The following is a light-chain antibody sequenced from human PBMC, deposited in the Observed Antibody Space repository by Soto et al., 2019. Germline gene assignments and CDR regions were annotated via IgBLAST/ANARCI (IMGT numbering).Light chain of an antibody. J-gene: IGKJ3*01. CDR2: GAS. V-gene: IGKV3D-20*02. Sequence: EIVLTQSPGTLSLSPGERATLSCRASQNININYLAWYQQKPGQAPRLLIYGASIRATGIPDRFSGSGSGIDFTLTISSLEPEDFAVYYCQQRSNWPPAFGPGTKVDIK. CDR1: QNININY. CDR3: QQRSNWPPA.